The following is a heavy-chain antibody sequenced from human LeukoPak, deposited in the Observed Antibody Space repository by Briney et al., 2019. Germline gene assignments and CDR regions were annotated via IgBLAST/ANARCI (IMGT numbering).Heavy chain of an antibody. Sequence: GGSLRLSCAASGFTFSSYALSWVRQAPGKGLEWVSAIGGSGGNTYYADSVKGRFTISRDNSKNTLYLQMNSLRAEDTAIYYCAKDYGDYGGHFDYWGQGTLVTVSS. CDR3: AKDYGDYGGHFDY. CDR1: GFTFSSYA. D-gene: IGHD4-17*01. CDR2: IGGSGGNT. V-gene: IGHV3-23*01. J-gene: IGHJ4*02.